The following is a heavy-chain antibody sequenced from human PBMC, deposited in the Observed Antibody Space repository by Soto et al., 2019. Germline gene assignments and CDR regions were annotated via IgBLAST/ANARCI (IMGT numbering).Heavy chain of an antibody. CDR2: IWYDGSNK. Sequence: GGSLRLSCAASGFTFSSYGMHWVRQAPGKGLEWVAVIWYDGSNKYYADSVKGRFTISRDNSKNTLYLQMNSLIAEDTAVYYCARDWGCSGGSCYSPLFDYWGQGTLVTVSS. V-gene: IGHV3-33*01. CDR1: GFTFSSYG. D-gene: IGHD2-15*01. CDR3: ARDWGCSGGSCYSPLFDY. J-gene: IGHJ4*02.